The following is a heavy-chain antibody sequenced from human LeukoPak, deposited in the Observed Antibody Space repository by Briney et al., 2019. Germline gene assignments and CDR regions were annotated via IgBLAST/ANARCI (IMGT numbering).Heavy chain of an antibody. Sequence: PGRSLRLSCTASGFTFDDYAMHGVRQAPGKGLGWVSGISWNRGSIGYADSVKGRFTISRDNAKNSLYLQMNSLRAEDTAVYYCAKDMDWGSGDAFDIWGQGTMVTVSS. CDR2: ISWNRGSI. D-gene: IGHD3/OR15-3a*01. J-gene: IGHJ3*02. CDR3: AKDMDWGSGDAFDI. V-gene: IGHV3-9*01. CDR1: GFTFDDYA.